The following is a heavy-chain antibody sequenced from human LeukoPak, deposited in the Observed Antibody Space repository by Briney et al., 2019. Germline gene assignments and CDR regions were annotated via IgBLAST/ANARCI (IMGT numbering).Heavy chain of an antibody. J-gene: IGHJ4*02. CDR3: ADEFGLKWLAD. V-gene: IGHV1-2*02. D-gene: IGHD6-19*01. CDR1: AYTFSAYY. CDR2: INPNNGGT. Sequence: ASVKVSCKASAYTFSAYYMHWVRQAPGQGLEWKGWINPNNGGTNYAQKFQGRVTMTRDTSISTAYMELSRLRSDDTAIYYCADEFGLKWLADWGQGTLVTVSS.